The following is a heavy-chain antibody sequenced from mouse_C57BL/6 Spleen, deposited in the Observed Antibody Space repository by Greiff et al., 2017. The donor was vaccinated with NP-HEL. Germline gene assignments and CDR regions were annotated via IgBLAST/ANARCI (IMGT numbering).Heavy chain of an antibody. CDR2: INPNNGGT. J-gene: IGHJ2*01. CDR1: GYTFTDYY. D-gene: IGHD1-1*01. Sequence: EVQLQQSGPELVKPGASVKISCKASGYTFTDYYMNWVKQSHGKSLEWIGDINPNNGGTSYNQKFKGKATLTVDKSSSTAYMELRSLTSEDSAVYYCARSGSTFDYWGQGTTLTVSS. V-gene: IGHV1-26*01. CDR3: ARSGSTFDY.